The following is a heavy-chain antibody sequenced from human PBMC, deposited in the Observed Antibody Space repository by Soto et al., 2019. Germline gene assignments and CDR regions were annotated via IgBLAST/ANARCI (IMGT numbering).Heavy chain of an antibody. CDR1: GGSFSSNP. CDR2: IIPIFATV. CDR3: ARGGRGYSSAPRYYFDS. V-gene: IGHV1-69*01. J-gene: IGHJ4*02. D-gene: IGHD5-18*01. Sequence: QVQLVQSGSEVKKPGSSVKVSCKASGGSFSSNPISWVRQAPGQGLEWMAGIIPIFATVHYAQKFQGRVTITADEPTSTAYMELTSLRSEDTAVYFCARGGRGYSSAPRYYFDSWGQGTLVTVS.